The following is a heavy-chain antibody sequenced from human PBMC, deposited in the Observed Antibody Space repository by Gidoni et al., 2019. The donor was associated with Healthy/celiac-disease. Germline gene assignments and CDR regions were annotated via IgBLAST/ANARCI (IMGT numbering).Heavy chain of an antibody. CDR3: AKGKMGYYDSSGYYGY. V-gene: IGHV3-23*01. Sequence: EVQLLESGGGLVQPGGSLRLSCAASGFTFSSNAMIWVRHAPGKGLEWVSAISGSGGSTYYADSVKGRFTISRDKSKNTLYLQMNSLRAEDTAVYYCAKGKMGYYDSSGYYGYWGQGTLVTVSS. D-gene: IGHD3-22*01. CDR2: ISGSGGST. J-gene: IGHJ4*02. CDR1: GFTFSSNA.